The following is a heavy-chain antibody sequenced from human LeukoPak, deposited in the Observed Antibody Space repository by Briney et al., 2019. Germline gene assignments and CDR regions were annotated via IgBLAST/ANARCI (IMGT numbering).Heavy chain of an antibody. J-gene: IGHJ4*02. V-gene: IGHV3-48*04. D-gene: IGHD2/OR15-2a*01. CDR3: ARGLVIADYFDY. CDR1: GFTFSSYS. CDR2: ISGLSSTI. Sequence: GGSLRLSCAASGFTFSSYSMYWVRQAPGKGLEWVSYISGLSSTIFYADSVKGRFTISRDNAKNSLSLQMNSLRAEDTAVYYCARGLVIADYFDYWGQGILVTVSS.